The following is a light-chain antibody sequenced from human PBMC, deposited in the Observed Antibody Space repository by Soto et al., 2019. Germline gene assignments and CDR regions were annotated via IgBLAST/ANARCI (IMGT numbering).Light chain of an antibody. V-gene: IGKV1-39*01. CDR1: QSITTH. Sequence: DIQMTQSPSSLSASVGDRVTITCRASQSITTHLNWYQQKPGKAPKVLVYAASSLQSAVPSRFSGSGSGTDFTLTISSLQPEDFATYYCQQNFNIPRTFGQGTKVEIK. J-gene: IGKJ1*01. CDR2: AAS. CDR3: QQNFNIPRT.